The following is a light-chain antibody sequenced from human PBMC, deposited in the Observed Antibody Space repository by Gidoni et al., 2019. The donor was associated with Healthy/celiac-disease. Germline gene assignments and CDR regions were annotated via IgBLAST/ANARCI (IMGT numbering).Light chain of an antibody. Sequence: QSALTHPASVSGAPGQSITISCTGTSSDVGSYNLVSWYQQHPGKAPKLMIYEGSKRPSGVSNRFSGSKSGNTASLTISGLQAEDEADYYCCSNAGSSTYVVFGGGTKLTVL. CDR1: SSDVGSYNL. CDR3: CSNAGSSTYVV. CDR2: EGS. V-gene: IGLV2-23*01. J-gene: IGLJ2*01.